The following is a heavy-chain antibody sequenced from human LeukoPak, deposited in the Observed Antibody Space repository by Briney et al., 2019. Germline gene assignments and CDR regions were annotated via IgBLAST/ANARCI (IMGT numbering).Heavy chain of an antibody. Sequence: ASVKVSCKASGSTFSDYHINWVRQASGQGPEWMGWINPKSGDASYNQAFQGRVTMTRDTSISTAYMELSRLRSDDTAVYYCAREVMVGATGWGQGTLVTVSS. D-gene: IGHD1-26*01. CDR3: AREVMVGATG. CDR2: INPKSGDA. J-gene: IGHJ4*02. V-gene: IGHV1-2*02. CDR1: GSTFSDYH.